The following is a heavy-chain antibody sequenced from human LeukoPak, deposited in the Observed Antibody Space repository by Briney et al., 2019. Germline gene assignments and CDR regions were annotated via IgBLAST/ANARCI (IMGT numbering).Heavy chain of an antibody. V-gene: IGHV4-39*07. D-gene: IGHD3-22*01. CDR3: ARGPHYYDSSGVDY. J-gene: IGHJ4*02. CDR1: GGSISSSSYY. CDR2: LHTSGST. Sequence: PSETLSLTCTVSGGSISSSSYYWGWIRQPPGKGLEWIGRLHTSGSTHYNPSLKSRVTMSVDTSKNQFSLKLSSVTAADTAVYYCARGPHYYDSSGVDYWGQGTLVTVSS.